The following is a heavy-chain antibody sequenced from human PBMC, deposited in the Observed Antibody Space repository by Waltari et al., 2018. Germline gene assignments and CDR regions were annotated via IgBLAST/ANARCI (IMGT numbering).Heavy chain of an antibody. CDR1: GGTFSSYA. CDR2: IIPIFGTA. V-gene: IGHV1-69*13. J-gene: IGHJ4*02. Sequence: QVQLVQSGAEVKKPGSSVKVSCKASGGTFSSYAISWVRQAPGQGLEWMGGIIPIFGTANYAQKFQGRVTITADESTSTAYMELSSLRSEDTAVYYCARGPHFPPVGDIVLVVSSNYFDYWGQGTLVTVSS. D-gene: IGHD2-8*02. CDR3: ARGPHFPPVGDIVLVVSSNYFDY.